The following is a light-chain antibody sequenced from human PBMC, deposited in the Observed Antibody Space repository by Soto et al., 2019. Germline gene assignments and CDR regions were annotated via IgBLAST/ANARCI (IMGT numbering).Light chain of an antibody. CDR1: SSDLGGYNY. CDR3: SSYTASSTRV. V-gene: IGLV2-14*01. CDR2: EVS. Sequence: QSVLSQPASVSGSPGQSITIACTGTSSDLGGYNYVSWYQQHRGKAPKLMIYEVSNRPSGVSNRFSGSKSGNTASLTISGLQAEDEADYYCSSYTASSTRVFGAGTKVTV. J-gene: IGLJ1*01.